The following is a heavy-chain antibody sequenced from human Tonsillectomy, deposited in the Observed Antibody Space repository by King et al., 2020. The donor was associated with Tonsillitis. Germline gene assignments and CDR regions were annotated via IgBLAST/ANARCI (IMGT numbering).Heavy chain of an antibody. CDR1: GGTFSSYA. V-gene: IGHV1-69*09. CDR3: AGGSGGNSEGNAGY. CDR2: IIPILGIA. D-gene: IGHD3-10*01. J-gene: IGHJ4*02. Sequence: QLVQSGAEVKKPGSSVKVSCKASGGTFSSYAISWVRQAPGQGLEWMGRIIPILGIANYAQKFQGRVTITADKSTSTAYMELSSLRSEDTAVYYLAGGSGGNSEGNAGYWGQGTLVTVSS.